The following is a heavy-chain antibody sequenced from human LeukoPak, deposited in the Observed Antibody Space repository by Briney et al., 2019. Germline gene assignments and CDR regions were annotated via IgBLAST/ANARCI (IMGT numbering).Heavy chain of an antibody. V-gene: IGHV4-31*03. CDR3: ARMFIEATNRGRVDP. D-gene: IGHD2-8*01. CDR1: GGPIISGGSY. CDR2: TFHSGST. J-gene: IGHJ5*02. Sequence: TSETLSLTCTVSGGPIISGGSYWTWIRQHPGRGLEYIGYTFHSGSTYYNPSLKSRVSISVDTSKNQFSLQLSSVTAADTAVYYCARMFIEATNRGRVDPWGQGTLVTVSS.